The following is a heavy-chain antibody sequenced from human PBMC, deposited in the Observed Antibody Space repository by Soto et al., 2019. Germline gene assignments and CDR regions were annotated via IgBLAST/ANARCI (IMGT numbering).Heavy chain of an antibody. CDR1: VVSISSGGYS. V-gene: IGHV4-30-2*01. Sequence: LSLTCAVSVVSISSGGYSWRWIRQPPGQGLEWIGYIYHSGSTYYNPSLKSRVTISVDRSKNQFSLKLSSVTAADTAVYYCARTPDIWGQGTMVT. J-gene: IGHJ3*02. CDR2: IYHSGST. CDR3: ARTPDI.